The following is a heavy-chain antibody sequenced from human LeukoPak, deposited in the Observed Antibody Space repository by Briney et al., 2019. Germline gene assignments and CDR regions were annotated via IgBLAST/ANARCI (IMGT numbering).Heavy chain of an antibody. J-gene: IGHJ4*02. CDR3: ARQYYDSTGYYYFDN. Sequence: SETLSLTCTVSGDAITGRSYYWGWIRQPPGKGLEWIGSMYYSGSTSSNPSLRSRVNMSADTSKNQFSLKLSSVTAADTAVYYCARQYYDSTGYYYFDNWGQGTQVTVSS. CDR1: GDAITGRSYY. CDR2: MYYSGST. V-gene: IGHV4-39*01. D-gene: IGHD3-22*01.